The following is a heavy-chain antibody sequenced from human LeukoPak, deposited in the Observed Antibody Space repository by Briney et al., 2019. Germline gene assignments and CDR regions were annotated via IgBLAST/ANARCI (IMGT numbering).Heavy chain of an antibody. Sequence: PGGSLRLSCVASGLNLMILPCTGSVKLQGRVWSGSLYMKGRFSISRDNSKNSLYLQMNSLRSEDTAMYYCAKESGKFDYWGQGTLVAVSS. J-gene: IGHJ4*02. V-gene: IGHV3-43*02. CDR1: GLNLMILP. CDR3: AKESGKFDY.